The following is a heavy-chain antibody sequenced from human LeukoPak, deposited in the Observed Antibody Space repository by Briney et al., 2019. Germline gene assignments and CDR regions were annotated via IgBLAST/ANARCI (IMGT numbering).Heavy chain of an antibody. CDR3: AKAFTFGGAIVRCADF. CDR2: LSGSGDST. Sequence: GGSLRLSCAGSGFTFSSYAMSWVRQAPGKGLEWVSGLSGSGDSTYYADSVKGRFTISRDNSRNTLYLQMNSLRGEDMAVYYCAKAFTFGGAIVRCADFWGQGTLVTVSS. V-gene: IGHV3-23*01. CDR1: GFTFSSYA. J-gene: IGHJ4*02. D-gene: IGHD3-16*02.